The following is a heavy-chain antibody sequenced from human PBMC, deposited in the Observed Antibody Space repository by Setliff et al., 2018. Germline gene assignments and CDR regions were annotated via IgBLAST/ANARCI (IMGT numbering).Heavy chain of an antibody. V-gene: IGHV3-15*01. Sequence: GGSLRLSCAASGVTVSDAWMGWVRQTPGKGLDWVGRIKSKTDGGTTDYAAPVKGRFTISRDDSKSIAYLQMNSLKTEDTAVYYCTRGGVAVAGTYDYWGQGTLVTVSS. CDR3: TRGGVAVAGTYDY. CDR2: IKSKTDGGTT. J-gene: IGHJ4*02. D-gene: IGHD6-19*01. CDR1: GVTVSDAW.